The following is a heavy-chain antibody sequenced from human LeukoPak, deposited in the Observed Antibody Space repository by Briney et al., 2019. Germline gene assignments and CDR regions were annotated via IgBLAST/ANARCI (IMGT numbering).Heavy chain of an antibody. D-gene: IGHD3-16*02. V-gene: IGHV3-49*03. J-gene: IGHJ5*02. CDR2: IRSKAYGGTT. CDR1: GFTFGDYA. Sequence: GGSLRLSCTASGFTFGDYAMSWFRQAPGKGPEWVGFIRSKAYGGTTEYAASVKGRFTISRDDSKSIAYLQMNSLKTEDTAVYYCTRGMITFGGVIVKVNWFDPWGQGTLVTVSS. CDR3: TRGMITFGGVIVKVNWFDP.